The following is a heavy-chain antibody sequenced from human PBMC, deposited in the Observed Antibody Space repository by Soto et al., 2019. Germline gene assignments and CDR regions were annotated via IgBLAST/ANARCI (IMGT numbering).Heavy chain of an antibody. CDR1: GFTFDDYA. J-gene: IGHJ4*02. CDR2: ISGDGGST. D-gene: IGHD6-13*01. CDR3: AKDPLSSSWFDY. Sequence: GSLRLSCAASGFTFDDYAMHWVRQAPGKGLEWVSLISGDGGSTYYADSVKGRFTISRDNSKNSLYLQMNSLRTEDTALYYCAKDPLSSSWFDYWGQGTLVTVSS. V-gene: IGHV3-43*02.